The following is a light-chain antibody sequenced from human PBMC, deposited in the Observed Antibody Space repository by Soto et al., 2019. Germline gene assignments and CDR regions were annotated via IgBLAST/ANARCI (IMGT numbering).Light chain of an antibody. CDR2: GNT. V-gene: IGLV1-40*01. CDR3: QSYDSSLTGFYV. CDR1: SSSIGAGYD. Sequence: QSALTQPPSVSGAPGQRVTISCTGSSSSIGAGYDVHWYQHLPGTAPKLLIFGNTNRPSGVPDRFSGSKSGTSASLAITGLQAEDEADYYCQSYDSSLTGFYVFGTGTKVTV. J-gene: IGLJ1*01.